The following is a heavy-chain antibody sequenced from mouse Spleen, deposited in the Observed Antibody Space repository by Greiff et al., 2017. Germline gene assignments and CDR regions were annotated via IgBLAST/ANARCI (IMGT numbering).Heavy chain of an antibody. Sequence: DVKLVESGGGLVKLGGSLKLSCAASGFTFSSYAMSWVRQTPEKRLEWVATISSGGGNTYYPDSVKGRFTISRDNAKNTLYLQMSSLKSEDTAMYYCARQLVPYFDYWGQGTTLTVSS. D-gene: IGHD2-2*01. CDR3: ARQLVPYFDY. CDR2: ISSGGGNT. V-gene: IGHV5-9*04. CDR1: GFTFSSYA. J-gene: IGHJ2*01.